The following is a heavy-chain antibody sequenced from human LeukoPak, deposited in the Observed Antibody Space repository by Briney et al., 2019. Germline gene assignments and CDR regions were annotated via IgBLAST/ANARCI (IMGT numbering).Heavy chain of an antibody. CDR1: KFTFSDFY. Sequence: PGGSLRLSCVASKFTFSDFYMSWVRQAPGKGLEWVSVIYSGGSTYYADSVKGRFTISRDNSKNTLYLQMNSLRAEDTTVYYCARDFTYTNYYGSGSFSNYYGMDVWGQGTTVTVSS. CDR3: ARDFTYTNYYGSGSFSNYYGMDV. CDR2: IYSGGST. D-gene: IGHD3-10*01. V-gene: IGHV3-53*01. J-gene: IGHJ6*02.